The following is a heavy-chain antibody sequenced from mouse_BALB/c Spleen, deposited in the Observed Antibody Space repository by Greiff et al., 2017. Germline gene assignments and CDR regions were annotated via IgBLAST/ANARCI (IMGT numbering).Heavy chain of an antibody. J-gene: IGHJ4*01. V-gene: IGHV1-7*01. CDR2: INPSTGYT. CDR3: ARGGNGYYAMDY. CDR1: GYTFTSYW. Sequence: QVQLKESGAELAKPGASVKMSCKASGYTFTSYWMHWVKQRPGQGLEWIGYINPSTGYTEYNQKFKDKATLTADKSSSTAYMQLSSLTSEDSAVYYCARGGNGYYAMDYWGQGTSVTVSS.